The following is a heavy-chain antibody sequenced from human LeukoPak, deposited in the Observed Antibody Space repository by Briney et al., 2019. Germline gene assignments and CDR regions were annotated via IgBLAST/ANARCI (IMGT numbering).Heavy chain of an antibody. CDR2: INPNSGNT. CDR1: GYTFPGYY. D-gene: IGHD3-9*01. V-gene: IGHV1-8*02. CDR3: ARALTGWLGSNDY. J-gene: IGHJ4*02. Sequence: VASVKVSCKASGYTFPGYYMHWVRQAPGQGLEWMGWINPNSGNTGYAQKFQGRVTMTRNTSISTAYMELSSLRSEDTAVYYCARALTGWLGSNDYWGQGTLVTVSS.